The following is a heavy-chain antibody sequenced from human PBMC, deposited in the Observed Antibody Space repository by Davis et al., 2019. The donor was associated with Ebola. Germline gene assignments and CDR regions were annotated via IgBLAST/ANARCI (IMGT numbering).Heavy chain of an antibody. J-gene: IGHJ6*04. Sequence: HSQTLSLTCAISGDSVSTAGWTWIRQSPSRGLEWLGRTYYKSKWYNDYAASVKSRITINPDTSKNQFSLQLNSVTPEDTALYYCARGWLRGGMDVWGEGTTVTVSS. CDR3: ARGWLRGGMDV. D-gene: IGHD5-18*01. CDR2: TYYKSKWYN. V-gene: IGHV6-1*01. CDR1: GDSVSTAG.